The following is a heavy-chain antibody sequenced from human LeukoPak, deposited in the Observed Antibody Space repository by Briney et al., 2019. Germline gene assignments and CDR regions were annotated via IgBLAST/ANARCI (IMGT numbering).Heavy chain of an antibody. J-gene: IGHJ4*02. CDR3: ASELKGYFDS. V-gene: IGHV3-48*01. CDR2: ISSRSTTI. CDR1: GFTFSDCS. Sequence: GGSLRLSCAASGFTFSDCSMNWVRQAPGKGLEWVSYISSRSTTIYYADSVKGRFTISRDNAKNSLYLQMNSLRTEDTAVYYCASELKGYFDSWGQGTLVTVSS.